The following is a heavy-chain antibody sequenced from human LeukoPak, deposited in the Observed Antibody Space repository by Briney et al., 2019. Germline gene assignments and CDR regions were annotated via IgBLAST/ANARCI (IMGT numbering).Heavy chain of an antibody. CDR1: GGSISSYN. V-gene: IGHV4-59*08. CDR2: LYYSGST. CDR3: ARSNDRDGYNFDY. D-gene: IGHD5-24*01. J-gene: IGHJ4*02. Sequence: PSETLSLTCSVSGGSISSYNWSWIRQPPGKGLEWIGYLYYSGSTNYNPSLKSRVTISVDTSKKQFSLKLSSVTAADTAVYYCARSNDRDGYNFDYWGQGTLVTVSS.